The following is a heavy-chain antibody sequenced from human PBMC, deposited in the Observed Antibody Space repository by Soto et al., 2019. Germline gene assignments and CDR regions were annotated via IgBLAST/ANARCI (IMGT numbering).Heavy chain of an antibody. Sequence: SETLSLTCTVSGGSIGSYHWSWVRQPPGKGLEWIASVYYTGTTNYNPSLGSRVTISIDAPENQISLKLTSVAAADTAFYYCARDTVLTGMFDLWGQGTLVTVSS. CDR1: GGSIGSYH. J-gene: IGHJ5*02. CDR2: VYYTGTT. D-gene: IGHD4-17*01. CDR3: ARDTVLTGMFDL. V-gene: IGHV4-59*01.